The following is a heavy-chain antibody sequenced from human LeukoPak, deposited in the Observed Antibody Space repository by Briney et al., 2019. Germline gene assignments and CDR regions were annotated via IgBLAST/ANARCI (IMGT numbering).Heavy chain of an antibody. CDR3: ARGGRITMVRGVDY. Sequence: PGGSLRLSCAASGFTVSSNYMSWVRQAPGKGLEWVSVIYSGGSTYYADSVKGRFTISRDNSKNTLYLQMNSLRAEDTAVYYCARGGRITMVRGVDYWGQGTLVTVSS. CDR1: GFTVSSNY. J-gene: IGHJ4*02. D-gene: IGHD3-10*01. CDR2: IYSGGST. V-gene: IGHV3-53*01.